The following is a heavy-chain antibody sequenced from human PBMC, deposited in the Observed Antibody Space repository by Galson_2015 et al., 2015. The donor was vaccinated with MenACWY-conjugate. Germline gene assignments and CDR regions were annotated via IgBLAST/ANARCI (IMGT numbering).Heavy chain of an antibody. CDR3: ARGVAMVRGIITPPFFDS. CDR2: MYYSGST. J-gene: IGHJ4*02. D-gene: IGHD3-10*01. CDR1: GGSISSNY. Sequence: ETLSLTCTVSGGSISSNYWSWIRQPPGKGLEWIGYMYYSGSTNYNPSLKSRVTISVDTSKNQFSLKLSSVTAADTAVYYCARGVAMVRGIITPPFFDSWGQGTLVTVSS. V-gene: IGHV4-59*01.